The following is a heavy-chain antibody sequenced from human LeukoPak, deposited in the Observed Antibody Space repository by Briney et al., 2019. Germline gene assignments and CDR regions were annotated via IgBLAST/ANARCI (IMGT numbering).Heavy chain of an antibody. CDR2: IFSSGYT. Sequence: SQTLSLTCNVSGGSIGSGSYSWMWIRRPAGKGLEWIGRIFSSGYTNYNPALISRVTISLDTSKNQFSLRLSSVTAADTAIYFCASTRATRDASNRVAYWGQGTLVTVSS. J-gene: IGHJ4*02. CDR1: GGSIGSGSYS. V-gene: IGHV4-61*02. D-gene: IGHD5-24*01. CDR3: ASTRATRDASNRVAY.